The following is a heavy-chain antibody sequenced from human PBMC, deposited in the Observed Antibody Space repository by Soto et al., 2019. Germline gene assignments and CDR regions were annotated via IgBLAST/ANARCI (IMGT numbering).Heavy chain of an antibody. CDR3: AHRRTGEQYNWFDP. D-gene: IGHD7-27*01. V-gene: IGHV2-5*02. CDR1: GFSLSTSGVG. Sequence: QITLKESGPTLVKPTQTLTLTCTFSGFSLSTSGVGVGWIRQPPGKALEWLALIYWDDDKRYSPSLKSRLTTXKXTXRNQVVLTMTNMDPVDTATYYCAHRRTGEQYNWFDPWGQGTLVTVSS. J-gene: IGHJ5*02. CDR2: IYWDDDK.